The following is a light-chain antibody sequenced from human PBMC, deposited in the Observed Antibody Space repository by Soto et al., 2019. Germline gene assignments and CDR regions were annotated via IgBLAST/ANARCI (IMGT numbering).Light chain of an antibody. CDR3: AAWDDSLNGDVV. V-gene: IGLV1-44*01. Sequence: QSVLTQPPSASGTPGQRVTISCSGSSSNIGSNAVNWYQQLPGTAPKLLIYSNNYRPSGVPDRFSGSKSGTSASLAISGLQSEDEADYYCAAWDDSLNGDVVFGGGTQLTVL. CDR2: SNN. CDR1: SSNIGSNA. J-gene: IGLJ2*01.